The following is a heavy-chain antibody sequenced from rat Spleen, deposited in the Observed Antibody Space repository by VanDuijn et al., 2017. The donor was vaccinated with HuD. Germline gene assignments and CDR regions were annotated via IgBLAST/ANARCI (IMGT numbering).Heavy chain of an antibody. CDR1: GFTFNDCY. Sequence: EVQLVESDGGLVQPGRSLKLSCVASGFTFNDCYMAWVRQAPTKGLEWVATISYDGSGTYYPDSVKGRFTISRDNAKSTLYLQMDSLISEDTASYYCARQSLGTSAEYWGQGVMVTVSS. J-gene: IGHJ2*01. CDR3: ARQSLGTSAEY. V-gene: IGHV5-29*01. CDR2: ISYDGSGT. D-gene: IGHD1-12*02.